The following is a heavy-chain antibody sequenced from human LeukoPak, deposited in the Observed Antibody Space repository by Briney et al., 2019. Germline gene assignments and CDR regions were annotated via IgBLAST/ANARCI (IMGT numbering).Heavy chain of an antibody. Sequence: SETLSLTCTVSGGSISSGSYYWSWIRQPAGKGLERIGRIYTSGSTNYNPSLKSRVTISVDTSKNQFSLKLSSVTAADTAVYYCAKLERIAARSPPYYYYYYMDVWGKGTTVTVSS. CDR1: GGSISSGSYY. D-gene: IGHD6-13*01. J-gene: IGHJ6*03. CDR2: IYTSGST. CDR3: AKLERIAARSPPYYYYYYMDV. V-gene: IGHV4-61*02.